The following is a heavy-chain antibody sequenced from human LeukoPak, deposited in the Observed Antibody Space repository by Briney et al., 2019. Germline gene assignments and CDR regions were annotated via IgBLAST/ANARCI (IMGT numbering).Heavy chain of an antibody. V-gene: IGHV3-66*01. J-gene: IGHJ6*03. D-gene: IGHD3-10*01. Sequence: GGSLRLSCAASEFSVGSNYMTWVRQAPGKGLEWVSLIYSGGSTYYADSVKGRFTISRDNSKNTLYLQMNSLRAEDTAVYYCAKDKPYRGGYYYMDVWGKGTTVTISS. CDR3: AKDKPYRGGYYYMDV. CDR2: IYSGGST. CDR1: EFSVGSNY.